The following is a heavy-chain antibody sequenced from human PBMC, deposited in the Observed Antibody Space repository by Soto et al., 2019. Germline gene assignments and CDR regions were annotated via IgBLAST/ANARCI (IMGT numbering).Heavy chain of an antibody. J-gene: IGHJ4*02. V-gene: IGHV3-23*01. CDR3: AKDWPGTRTPGLDC. CDR1: GFTFSGYA. D-gene: IGHD1-1*01. Sequence: RLSCEASGFTFSGYAMSWVRQAPGKGLEWDSTIGHSGADTSYANSVKCRFTISRDNSRNTLFLHLNSLRVEDTALYYCAKDWPGTRTPGLDCWGQGTLVTVSS. CDR2: IGHSGADT.